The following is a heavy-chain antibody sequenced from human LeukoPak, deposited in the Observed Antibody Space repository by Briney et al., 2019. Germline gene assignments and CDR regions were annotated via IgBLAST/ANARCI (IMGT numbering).Heavy chain of an antibody. CDR2: IYPGDSDT. CDR3: ARHKGEDSSWYPSRWRNYYYYYMDV. J-gene: IGHJ6*03. D-gene: IGHD6-13*01. V-gene: IGHV5-51*01. Sequence: GESLKISCKGSGYSFTSYWIGWVRQMPGKGLEWMGIIYPGDSDTRYSPSFQGQVTISADKSISTAYLQWSSLKASDTAMYYCARHKGEDSSWYPSRWRNYYYYYMDVWGKGTTVTVSS. CDR1: GYSFTSYW.